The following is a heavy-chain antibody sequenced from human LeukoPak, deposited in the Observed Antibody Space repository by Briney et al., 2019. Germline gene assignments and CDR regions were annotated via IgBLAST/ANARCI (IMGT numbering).Heavy chain of an antibody. CDR2: IYYSGNT. CDR1: GGFISTYY. Sequence: PSETLSLTCTVSGGFISTYYWSWIRQPPGKGLEWIGYIYYSGNTNYNPSLKSRVTISVDTSKNQFSLKLSSVTAADTAVYYCARYCSSTSCNIDFWGQGTLVTVSS. V-gene: IGHV4-59*08. J-gene: IGHJ4*02. CDR3: ARYCSSTSCNIDF. D-gene: IGHD2-2*01.